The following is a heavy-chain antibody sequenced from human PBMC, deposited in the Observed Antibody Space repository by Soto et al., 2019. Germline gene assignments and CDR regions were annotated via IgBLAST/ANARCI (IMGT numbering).Heavy chain of an antibody. J-gene: IGHJ4*02. Sequence: QVQLQESGPGLVRPSETLSLTCTVSSDSISSYSWIWIRQSPGKGLAWIGYTDYSGNTNYNPSLKSRVTISGDTSKNQFSLRLSSVTAADTTVYYCARAVGDPLYYLDYWGQGTLVTVSS. CDR1: SDSISSYS. CDR3: ARAVGDPLYYLDY. D-gene: IGHD6-19*01. CDR2: TDYSGNT. V-gene: IGHV4-59*08.